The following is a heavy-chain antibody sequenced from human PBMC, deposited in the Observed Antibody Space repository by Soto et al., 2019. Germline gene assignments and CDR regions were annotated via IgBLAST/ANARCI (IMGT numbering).Heavy chain of an antibody. Sequence: GGSLRLSCAASGFTFSGSAMHWVRQASGKGLEWVGRIRSKANSYATAYAASVKGRFTISRDDSKNTAYLQMNSLKTEDTAVYYCTKLRSYYSPYYFDYWGQGTLVTVSS. CDR1: GFTFSGSA. J-gene: IGHJ4*02. CDR2: IRSKANSYAT. V-gene: IGHV3-73*01. CDR3: TKLRSYYSPYYFDY. D-gene: IGHD1-26*01.